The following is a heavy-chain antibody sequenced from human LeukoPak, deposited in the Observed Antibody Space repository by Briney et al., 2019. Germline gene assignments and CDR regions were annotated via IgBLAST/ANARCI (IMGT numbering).Heavy chain of an antibody. D-gene: IGHD6-13*01. CDR3: AREPGAQQLVRQYYFDY. V-gene: IGHV3-53*01. Sequence: GGSLRLSCAASGFTVSSNYMSWVRQAPGKGLEWGSVIYSGGSTYYADSVKGRFTISRDNSKNTLYLQMNSLRAEDTAVYYCAREPGAQQLVRQYYFDYWGQGTLVTVSS. J-gene: IGHJ4*02. CDR1: GFTVSSNY. CDR2: IYSGGST.